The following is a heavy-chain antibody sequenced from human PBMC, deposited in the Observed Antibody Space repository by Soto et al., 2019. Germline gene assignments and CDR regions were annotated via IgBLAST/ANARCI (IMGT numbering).Heavy chain of an antibody. CDR2: INHSGST. J-gene: IGHJ5*02. Sequence: SETLSLTCSVYGGSFSGYYWSWIRQPPGKGLEWIGEINHSGSTNYNPSLKSRVTISVDTSKNQFSLKLSSVTAADTAVYYCATGPKGDYGDERSWFDPWGQGTLVTVSS. V-gene: IGHV4-34*01. D-gene: IGHD4-17*01. CDR3: ATGPKGDYGDERSWFDP. CDR1: GGSFSGYY.